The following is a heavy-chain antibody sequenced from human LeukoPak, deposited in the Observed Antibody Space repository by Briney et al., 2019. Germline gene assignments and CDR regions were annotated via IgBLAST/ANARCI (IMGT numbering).Heavy chain of an antibody. V-gene: IGHV4-34*01. CDR1: GGSFSGYY. CDR2: INHSGST. J-gene: IGHJ4*02. CDR3: ARGLLEWLLSDGYYFDY. D-gene: IGHD3-3*01. Sequence: SETLSLTCAVYGGSFSGYYWSWIRQPPGKGLEWIGEINHSGSTNYNPSLKSRVTISVDTSKNQFSPKLSSVTAADTAVYYCARGLLEWLLSDGYYFDYWGQGTLVTVSS.